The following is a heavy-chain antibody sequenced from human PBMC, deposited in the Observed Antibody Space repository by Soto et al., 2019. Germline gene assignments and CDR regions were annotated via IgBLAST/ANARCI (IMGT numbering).Heavy chain of an antibody. J-gene: IGHJ4*02. CDR1: GVTCSTYA. V-gene: IGHV3-23*01. D-gene: IGHD2-2*01. CDR3: VPLCRYCSTTTPS. CDR2: ISGNGGDYT. Sequence: VGSMRVSCGAAGVTCSTYAMSWVRQAPRKGLEWVSAISGNGGDYTYYADSVKGRFTISRDNSKNTLYLQMNSLRAEDTAVYYCVPLCRYCSTTTPSWGQGTLVTVSS.